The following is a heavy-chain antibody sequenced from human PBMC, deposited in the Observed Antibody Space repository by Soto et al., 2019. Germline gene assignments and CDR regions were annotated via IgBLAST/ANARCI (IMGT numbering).Heavy chain of an antibody. CDR3: ARDTTPQSIGAFDI. Sequence: QVQLVQSGAEVKKPGSSVKVSCTASGGTFSSYTIRWVRQAPGQGLEWMGRIIPILGIANYAQKFQGRVTITADKSTSTAYMELSSLRSEDTAVDYCARDTTPQSIGAFDIWGQGTMVTVSS. CDR1: GGTFSSYT. V-gene: IGHV1-69*08. CDR2: IIPILGIA. J-gene: IGHJ3*02. D-gene: IGHD6-6*01.